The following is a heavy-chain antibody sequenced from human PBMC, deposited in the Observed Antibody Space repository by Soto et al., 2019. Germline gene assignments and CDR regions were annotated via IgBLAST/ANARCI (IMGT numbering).Heavy chain of an antibody. CDR3: ARIFRFEQYYFDY. D-gene: IGHD3-9*01. CDR1: GYNFTSYW. V-gene: IGHV5-51*01. J-gene: IGHJ4*02. CDR2: IYPGDSDT. Sequence: GESLKISCKGSGYNFTSYWIGWVRQMPGKGLEWMGIIYPGDSDTRYSPSFQGQVTISVDKSISTAYLQWSSLKASDTAMYYCARIFRFEQYYFDYWGQGTMVTVSS.